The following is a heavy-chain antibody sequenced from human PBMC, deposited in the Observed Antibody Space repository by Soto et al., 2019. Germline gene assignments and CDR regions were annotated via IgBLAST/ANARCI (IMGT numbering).Heavy chain of an antibody. CDR2: KYYSGST. J-gene: IGHJ4*02. D-gene: IGHD1-1*01. Sequence: SETLSLTCTVSGGSISSGDYYWSWIRQPPGKGLEWIGYKYYSGSTYYNPSLKSRVTISVDTSKNQFSLKLSSVTAADTAVYYCARVQGGGGGMEKNYGGRGPRVTFPS. CDR3: ARVQGGGGGMEKNY. CDR1: GGSISSGDYY. V-gene: IGHV4-30-4*01.